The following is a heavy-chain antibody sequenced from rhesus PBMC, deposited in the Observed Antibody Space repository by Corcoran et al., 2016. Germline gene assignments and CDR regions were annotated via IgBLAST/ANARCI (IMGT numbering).Heavy chain of an antibody. CDR3: AKAAYTSGWSFDY. Sequence: EVQLVESGGGLVQPGGSLRLSCAASGFTFSNYGMSWVRQAPGKGLEWVSYMSYAGDDTHYADSVKGRFTISRDNSKNTLSLQMNSLRPEDTAVYFCAKAAYTSGWSFDYWGQGVLVTVSS. CDR1: GFTFSNYG. CDR2: MSYAGDDT. D-gene: IGHD6S26*01. V-gene: IGHV3S5*01. J-gene: IGHJ4*01.